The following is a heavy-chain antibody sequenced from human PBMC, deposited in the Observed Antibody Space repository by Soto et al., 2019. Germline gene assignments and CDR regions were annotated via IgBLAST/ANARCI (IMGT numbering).Heavy chain of an antibody. D-gene: IGHD3-16*01. CDR3: ARHEGGLKNWFDP. CDR2: IYSGGAT. J-gene: IGHJ5*02. CDR1: GFSVSSSH. Sequence: GGSLRLSCAASGFSVSSSHMIWVRQAPGKGLEWVSVIYSGGATYYAVSVKGRFTISRDKSISTAYLQWSSLKASDTAMYYCARHEGGLKNWFDPWGQGTLVTVSS. V-gene: IGHV3-53*01.